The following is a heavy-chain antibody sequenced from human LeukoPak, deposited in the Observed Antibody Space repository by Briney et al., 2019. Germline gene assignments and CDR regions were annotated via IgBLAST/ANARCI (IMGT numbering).Heavy chain of an antibody. J-gene: IGHJ4*02. CDR3: AKGSYYDSSGSFYFDY. CDR1: GFTFSSYA. V-gene: IGHV3-23*01. CDR2: ISGSGGST. D-gene: IGHD3-22*01. Sequence: GGSLRLSCAASGFTFSSYAMSWVRQAPGKGLEWVSAISGSGGSTYYADSVKGRFTISGVNSKNTLYLQMNSLRAEDTAVYYCAKGSYYDSSGSFYFDYWGQGTLVTVSS.